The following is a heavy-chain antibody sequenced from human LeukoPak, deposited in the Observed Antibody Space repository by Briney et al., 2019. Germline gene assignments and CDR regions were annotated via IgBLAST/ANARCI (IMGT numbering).Heavy chain of an antibody. Sequence: PSETLSLTCTVSGGSISSYYWSWIRQPPGKGLEWIGYIYYSGSTNYNPSLKSRVTISVDTSKNQFSLKLSSVTAADTAVYYCARAQLGPRALDYWGQGTLVTVSS. CDR1: GGSISSYY. CDR2: IYYSGST. CDR3: ARAQLGPRALDY. V-gene: IGHV4-59*01. J-gene: IGHJ4*02. D-gene: IGHD1-1*01.